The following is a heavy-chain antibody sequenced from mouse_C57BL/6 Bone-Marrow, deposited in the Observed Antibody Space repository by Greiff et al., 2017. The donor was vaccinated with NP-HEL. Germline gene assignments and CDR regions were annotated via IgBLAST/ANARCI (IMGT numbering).Heavy chain of an antibody. Sequence: QVQLQQSGAELVKPGASVKMSCKASGYTFTSYWITWVKQRPGQGLEWIGDIYPGSGSTNYNEKFKSKATLTVDTSSSTAYMQLSSLTSEDSAVYYCAREANWDAYFDYWGQGTTLTVSS. CDR2: IYPGSGST. D-gene: IGHD4-1*01. V-gene: IGHV1-55*01. CDR3: AREANWDAYFDY. J-gene: IGHJ2*01. CDR1: GYTFTSYW.